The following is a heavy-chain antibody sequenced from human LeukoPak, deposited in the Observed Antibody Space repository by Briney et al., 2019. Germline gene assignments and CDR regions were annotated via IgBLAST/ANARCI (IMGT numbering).Heavy chain of an antibody. CDR1: GGSISSGGYS. CDR2: IYHSGST. CDR3: ARGGDYGDFPPFYFDY. V-gene: IGHV4-30-2*01. D-gene: IGHD4-17*01. Sequence: PSQTLSLTCAVSGGSISSGGYSWSWIRQPPGTGLEWIGYIYHSGSTYYNPSLKSRVTISVDRSKNQFSLKLSSVTAADTAVYYCARGGDYGDFPPFYFDYWGQGTLVTVSS. J-gene: IGHJ4*02.